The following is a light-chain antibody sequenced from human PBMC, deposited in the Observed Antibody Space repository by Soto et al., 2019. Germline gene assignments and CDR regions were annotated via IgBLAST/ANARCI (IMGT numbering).Light chain of an antibody. CDR3: QQYYSIPLT. V-gene: IGKV4-1*01. CDR1: QSVLYSSSNKNY. J-gene: IGKJ4*01. Sequence: DIVMTQSPDSLAVSLGERATIHCKSSQSVLYSSSNKNYLAWYQQKPGQPPKLLIYWASTRESGVPDRFSGSGAGTDFTLTSTSLQAEDVAVYYCQQYYSIPLTCGGGTKVEIK. CDR2: WAS.